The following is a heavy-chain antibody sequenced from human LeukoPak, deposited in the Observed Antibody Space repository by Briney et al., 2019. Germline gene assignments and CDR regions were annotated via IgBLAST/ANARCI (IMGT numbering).Heavy chain of an antibody. CDR3: TREDRDTFDI. CDR1: GDSVSNNIAA. J-gene: IGHJ3*02. V-gene: IGHV6-1*01. CDR2: TYYRSKWYN. Sequence: SQTLSLTCAISGDSVSNNIAAWTWIRQSPSRGLEWLGRTYYRSKWYNDYAVSVRGRITVNPDTSKNLFSLQLNSVTPEDTAVYYCTREDRDTFDIWGQGTVVTVSS.